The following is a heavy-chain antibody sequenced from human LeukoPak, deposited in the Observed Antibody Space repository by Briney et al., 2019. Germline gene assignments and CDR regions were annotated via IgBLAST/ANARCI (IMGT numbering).Heavy chain of an antibody. CDR2: MYHSGTT. J-gene: IGHJ3*01. CDR1: GFSISSGYY. V-gene: IGHV4-38-2*01. CDR3: ARLGVDRSGLRNAFDV. D-gene: IGHD4-17*01. Sequence: SETLSLTCAVSGFSISSGYYWGWIRQPPGKGLEWIGTMYHSGTTYYNPSLKSRVTVSVDRANNQSSLKLSSVTAADTAVYYCARLGVDRSGLRNAFDVWGQGTMVTVSS.